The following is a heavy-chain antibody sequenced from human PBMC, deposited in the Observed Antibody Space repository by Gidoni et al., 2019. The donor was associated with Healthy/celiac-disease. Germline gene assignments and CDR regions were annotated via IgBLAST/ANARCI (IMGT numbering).Heavy chain of an antibody. J-gene: IGHJ4*02. V-gene: IGHV1-2*02. CDR1: GYTFTGDD. Sequence: QVQLVQSGAGVKKPGASVKVSCTASGYTFTGDDMHWVRQAPGQGLEWMGWINPNSGGTNYAQKFQGRVTMTRDTSISTAYMELSRLRSDDTAVYYCARDLNDYSNDLRVADDYWGQGTLVTVSS. D-gene: IGHD4-4*01. CDR2: INPNSGGT. CDR3: ARDLNDYSNDLRVADDY.